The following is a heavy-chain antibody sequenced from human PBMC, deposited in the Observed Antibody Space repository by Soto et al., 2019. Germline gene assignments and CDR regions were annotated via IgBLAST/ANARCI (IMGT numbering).Heavy chain of an antibody. CDR1: GYTFTNYV. J-gene: IGHJ5*02. V-gene: IGHV1-18*01. CDR3: ARDGNYYTSGEGHWFDP. CDR2: ISPLKGNT. Sequence: QVQLIQSAGEVKKPGASVKVSCKASGYTFTNYVIHWIRQAPGQGLEWMAWISPLKGNTNYAQKVHGIVTMTRDTSIRTAYMELARLRSDDTATYYCARDGNYYTSGEGHWFDPWGQGTLITVSP. D-gene: IGHD2-15*01.